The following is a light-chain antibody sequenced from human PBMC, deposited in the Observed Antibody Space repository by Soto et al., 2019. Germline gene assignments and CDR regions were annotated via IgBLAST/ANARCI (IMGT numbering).Light chain of an antibody. CDR1: QSVSSSY. CDR2: GAS. V-gene: IGKV3-20*01. J-gene: IGKJ2*01. Sequence: EIVLTQSPGTLSLSPGERATLSCRASQSVSSSYLAWYQQKPGQAPRLLIYGASSRATGIPDRFSGSGSGPDFTRTISRLEAEGFSVYYCQQYGSSPLYTFGQGNKLEIK. CDR3: QQYGSSPLYT.